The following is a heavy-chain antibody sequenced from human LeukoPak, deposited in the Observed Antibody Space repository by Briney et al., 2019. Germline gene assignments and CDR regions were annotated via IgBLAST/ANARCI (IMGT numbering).Heavy chain of an antibody. V-gene: IGHV1-69*06. CDR3: ARDLPPDYGDYAGY. Sequence: ASVKVSCKASGGTFSSYAISWVRQAPGQGLEWMGGIIPIFGTANYAQKFQGRVTITADKSTSTAYMELSSLRSEDTAVYYCARDLPPDYGDYAGYWGQGTLVTVSS. D-gene: IGHD4-17*01. CDR1: GGTFSSYA. CDR2: IIPIFGTA. J-gene: IGHJ4*02.